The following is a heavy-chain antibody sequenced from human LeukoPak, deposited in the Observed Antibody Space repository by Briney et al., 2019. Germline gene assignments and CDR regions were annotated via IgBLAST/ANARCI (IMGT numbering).Heavy chain of an antibody. J-gene: IGHJ6*02. CDR3: ARGGVRGYCSSTSCFVYYYGMDV. D-gene: IGHD2-2*01. CDR2: MNPNSGNT. CDR1: GYTFTSYD. V-gene: IGHV1-8*01. Sequence: ASVKVSCKASGYTFTSYDINWVRQATGQGLEWMGWMNPNSGNTGYAQKFQGRATMTRNTSISTAYMELSSLRSEDTAVYYCARGGVRGYCSSTSCFVYYYGMDVWGQGTTVTVSS.